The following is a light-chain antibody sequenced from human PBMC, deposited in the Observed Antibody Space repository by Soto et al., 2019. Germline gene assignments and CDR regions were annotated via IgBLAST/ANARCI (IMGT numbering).Light chain of an antibody. CDR1: SSDVGGYNY. Sequence: QSALTQPASVSGSPGQSITISCTGTSSDVGGYNYVSWYQQHPGKAPKLMIYDVSNRPSGVSNRFSGSKSGNTASLTSSGLQAEDEADYYCSSYTSSSTYVFGTGTKLIVL. V-gene: IGLV2-14*01. CDR2: DVS. J-gene: IGLJ1*01. CDR3: SSYTSSSTYV.